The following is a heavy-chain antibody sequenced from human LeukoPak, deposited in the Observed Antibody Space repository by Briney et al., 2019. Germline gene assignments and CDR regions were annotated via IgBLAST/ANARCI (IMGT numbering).Heavy chain of an antibody. CDR3: ARDLRDTAMVSLDY. J-gene: IGHJ4*02. Sequence: GGSLRLSCAASGFTFSSYAMSWVRQAPGKGLEWVSVIYSGGSTYYADSVKGRFTISRDNSKNTLYLQMNSLRAEDTAVYYCARDLRDTAMVSLDYWGQGTLVTVSS. CDR2: IYSGGST. CDR1: GFTFSSYA. V-gene: IGHV3-66*01. D-gene: IGHD5-18*01.